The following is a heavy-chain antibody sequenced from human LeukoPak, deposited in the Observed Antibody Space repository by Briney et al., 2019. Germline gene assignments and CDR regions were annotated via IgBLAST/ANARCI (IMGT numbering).Heavy chain of an antibody. J-gene: IGHJ4*02. V-gene: IGHV4-34*01. CDR3: ARDWGYVGY. CDR1: GGSFSGYY. CDR2: INHSGST. Sequence: PSETLSLTCAVYGGSFSGYYWSWIRQPPGKGLEWIGEINHSGSTNYNPSLKSRVTISVNTSKNQFSLKLSSVTAADTAVYYCARDWGYVGYWGQGTLVTVSS. D-gene: IGHD7-27*01.